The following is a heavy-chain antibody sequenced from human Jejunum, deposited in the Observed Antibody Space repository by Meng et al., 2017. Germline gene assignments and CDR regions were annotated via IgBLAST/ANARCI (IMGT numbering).Heavy chain of an antibody. V-gene: IGHV3-7*01. D-gene: IGHD5-12*01. CDR1: GFTYTAYW. CDR2: IKQEGSEI. CDR3: ATGRRSGYTGYEIDY. Sequence: GGSLRLSCAASGFTYTAYWMTWVRQAPGKGLEWVANIKQEGSEIYYVDSVKDRFTISRDNARNSLYLQMNSLRAEDTAVYYCATGRRSGYTGYEIDYWGQGTLVTVSS. J-gene: IGHJ4*02.